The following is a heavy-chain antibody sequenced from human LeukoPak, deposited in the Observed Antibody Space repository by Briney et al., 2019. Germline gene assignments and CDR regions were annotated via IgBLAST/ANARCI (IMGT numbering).Heavy chain of an antibody. V-gene: IGHV1-2*02. J-gene: IGHJ4*02. Sequence: ASVKVSCKASGYTLTGYHMHWVRQAPGQGLEWMGWINPNSGVTKYAQKFQGRVTMTRDTSISTAYMELSRLRSDDTAVYYCAREVGEGFDYWGQGTLVTVSS. CDR3: AREVGEGFDY. CDR1: GYTLTGYH. CDR2: INPNSGVT. D-gene: IGHD4-17*01.